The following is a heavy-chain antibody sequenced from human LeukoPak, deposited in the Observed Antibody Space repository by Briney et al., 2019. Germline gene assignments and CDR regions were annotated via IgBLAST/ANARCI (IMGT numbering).Heavy chain of an antibody. CDR3: ARENGDYGIDY. V-gene: IGHV3-30-3*01. CDR1: GFTFSSYA. Sequence: GGSLRLSCAASGFTFSSYAMHWVRQAPGKGLEWVAVISYDGSNKYYADSVKGRFTISRDNSKNTLYLQMNSLRAEDTAVYYCARENGDYGIDYWGQGTLVTVSS. CDR2: ISYDGSNK. D-gene: IGHD4-17*01. J-gene: IGHJ4*02.